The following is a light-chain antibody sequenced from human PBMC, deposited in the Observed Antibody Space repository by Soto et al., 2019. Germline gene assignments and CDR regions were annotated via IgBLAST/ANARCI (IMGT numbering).Light chain of an antibody. CDR2: EVS. V-gene: IGLV2-23*02. J-gene: IGLJ1*01. CDR1: HSDVGSYNL. Sequence: QSVLTQPASGSGSPGQSITISCTGTHSDVGSYNLVSWYQQHPGKAPKVIIYEVSERPSGVSDRFSGSKSGNTASLMISGLQAEDEADYYCCSYAGSTTQTYVFGSGTKVTVL. CDR3: CSYAGSTTQTYV.